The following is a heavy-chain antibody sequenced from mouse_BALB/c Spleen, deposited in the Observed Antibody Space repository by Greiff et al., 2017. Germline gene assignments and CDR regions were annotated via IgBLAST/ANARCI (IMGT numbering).Heavy chain of an antibody. D-gene: IGHD2-1*01. CDR1: GYTFTSYL. V-gene: IGHV1-87*01. J-gene: IGHJ3*01. Sequence: QVQLQQSGAELARPGASVKLSCKASGYTFTSYLMQWVKQRPGQGLEWIGAIYPGDGDTRYTQKFKGKATLTADKSSNTAYMQLSSLTSEDSAVYYCARGDYYGNYKGSWFAYWGQGTLVTVSA. CDR2: IYPGDGDT. CDR3: ARGDYYGNYKGSWFAY.